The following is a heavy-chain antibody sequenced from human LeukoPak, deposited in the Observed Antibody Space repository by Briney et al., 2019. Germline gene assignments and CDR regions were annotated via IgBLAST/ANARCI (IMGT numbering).Heavy chain of an antibody. CDR2: INNDGVST. D-gene: IGHD2-2*01. CDR1: GFTLSSYW. J-gene: IGHJ6*02. V-gene: IGHV3-74*01. CDR3: AKDLEYQLPSGGMDV. Sequence: GSLRLSCATSGFTLSSYWMHWVRQVPGKGLEWLSRINNDGVSTSYADSVKGRFTISRDNAKNTLYLQMNSLRAEDTAVYYCAKDLEYQLPSGGMDVWGQGTTVTVSS.